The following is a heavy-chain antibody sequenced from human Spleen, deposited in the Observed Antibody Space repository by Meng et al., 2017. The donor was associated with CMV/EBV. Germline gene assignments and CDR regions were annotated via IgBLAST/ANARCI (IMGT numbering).Heavy chain of an antibody. D-gene: IGHD3-3*01. CDR3: ARIFAGLD. CDR1: GDSITTTNW. Sequence: TLSLTCAVSGDSITTTNWRRWVRQPTGKGLEWIGEIHHSGTTNDNPSLKSRVTISIDKSKNQFSLKLSSVTAADTAVYYCARIFAGLDWSQGTLVTVSS. V-gene: IGHV4-4*02. CDR2: IHHSGTT. J-gene: IGHJ4*02.